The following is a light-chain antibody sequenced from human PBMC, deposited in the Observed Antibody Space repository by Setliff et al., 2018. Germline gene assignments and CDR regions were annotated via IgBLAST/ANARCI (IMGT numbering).Light chain of an antibody. V-gene: IGLV2-11*01. Sequence: QSALTQPASVSGSPGQSITISCTGTSSDVGYYNYVSWYQQHPGKPPKLIIYDVSTRPSGVPDRFSGSKSGNTASLTISGLQAEDEADYYCCSYGGTLYVFGTGTKVTVL. CDR3: CSYGGTLYV. J-gene: IGLJ1*01. CDR1: SSDVGYYNY. CDR2: DVS.